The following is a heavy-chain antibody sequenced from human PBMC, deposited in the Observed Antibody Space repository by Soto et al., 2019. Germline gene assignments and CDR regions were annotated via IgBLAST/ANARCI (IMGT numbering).Heavy chain of an antibody. CDR1: GGSMRGYS. D-gene: IGHD3-3*01. Sequence: PSETLSLTCTVSGGSMRGYSWSWIRQTPGEGLEWIGYVSHSGRTDYSPSLKNRVTISLDMSKNHFALHVNSVDPADTAAYYCARVAMENYHDMWSGSTSSALDVWGQGTTVTVSS. CDR3: ARVAMENYHDMWSGSTSSALDV. V-gene: IGHV4-59*13. J-gene: IGHJ6*02. CDR2: VSHSGRT.